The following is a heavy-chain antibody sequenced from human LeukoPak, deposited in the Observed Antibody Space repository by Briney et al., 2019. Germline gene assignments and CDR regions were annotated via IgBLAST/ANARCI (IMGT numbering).Heavy chain of an antibody. D-gene: IGHD3-10*01. CDR3: AKDAQVRGVINGFDY. V-gene: IGHV3-30*18. CDR2: ISYDGRNK. Sequence: GGSLRLSCAASGFTFSDSGIHWVRQAPGKGLEWVAVISYDGRNKHCADSVKGRFTISRDNSKNTLYLQMNSLTAEDTAMYYCAKDAQVRGVINGFDYWGQGTLVTVSS. J-gene: IGHJ4*02. CDR1: GFTFSDSG.